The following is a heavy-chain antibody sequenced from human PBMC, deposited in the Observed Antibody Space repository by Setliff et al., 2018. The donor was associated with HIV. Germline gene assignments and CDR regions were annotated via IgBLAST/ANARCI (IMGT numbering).Heavy chain of an antibody. D-gene: IGHD2-21*02. V-gene: IGHV4-30-4*01. CDR1: YDTISTADYY. Sequence: SETLSLTCTASYDTISTADYYWSWIRQPPGKGLEWIGFVSYTGTTNYNSSLKSRVTISVDTSKNQFSLTLSSVTAADTAVYYCARGVLITKRVTQTGGYYYYTDVWGKGTTVTVSS. CDR3: ARGVLITKRVTQTGGYYYYTDV. CDR2: VSYTGTT. J-gene: IGHJ6*03.